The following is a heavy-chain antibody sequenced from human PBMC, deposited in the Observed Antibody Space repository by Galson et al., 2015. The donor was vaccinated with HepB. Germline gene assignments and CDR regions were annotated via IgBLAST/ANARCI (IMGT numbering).Heavy chain of an antibody. V-gene: IGHV1-3*01. J-gene: IGHJ6*02. CDR2: INAGNGNT. Sequence: SVKVSCKASGSTFTSYAMYWVRQAPGQRLEWMGWINAGNGNTKYSQKFQGRVTISRDTSASTAYMEVYSLRSEDTAVYYCARATYYYGSENYGMDVWGQGATVTVSS. CDR1: GSTFTSYA. D-gene: IGHD3-10*01. CDR3: ARATYYYGSENYGMDV.